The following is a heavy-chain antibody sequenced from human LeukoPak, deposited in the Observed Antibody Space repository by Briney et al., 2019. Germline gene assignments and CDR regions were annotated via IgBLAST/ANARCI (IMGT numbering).Heavy chain of an antibody. CDR2: ISPSGTDI. CDR3: ASRHSGYDAFDI. Sequence: GGSLRLSCAVSGFTFTDTYMTWIRQAPGKGLESLSYISPSGTDISYADSVKGRFTISRDNAKNSLYLQMNSLRAEDTAVYYCASRHSGYDAFDIWGQGTMVTVSS. J-gene: IGHJ3*02. CDR1: GFTFTDTY. D-gene: IGHD3-22*01. V-gene: IGHV3-11*04.